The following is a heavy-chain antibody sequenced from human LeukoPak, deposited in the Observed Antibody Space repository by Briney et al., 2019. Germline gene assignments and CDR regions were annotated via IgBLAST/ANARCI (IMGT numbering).Heavy chain of an antibody. CDR2: TYYRSKWYN. CDR3: ARGVGATWNLYNFDY. CDR1: GDSVSSNSDA. V-gene: IGHV6-1*01. D-gene: IGHD1-26*01. J-gene: IGHJ4*02. Sequence: SQTLPLTFAISGDSVSSNSDAWNWIRQSPSRGLEWMGRTYYRSKWYNEYAVSVKSRITINPDTSNNQFSLQLNSVTPQDTAVYYCARGVGATWNLYNFDYWGQGNLVTVSS.